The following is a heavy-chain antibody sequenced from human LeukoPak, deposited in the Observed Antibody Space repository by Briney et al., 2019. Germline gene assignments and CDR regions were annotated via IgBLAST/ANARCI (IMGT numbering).Heavy chain of an antibody. Sequence: PGGSLRLSCAASGFTFSHYGMRWVRQAPGKGLEWVAFISNDGNIKYYEDSVKGRYTISRDNSKNTLYLEMNSLRAEDTAIFYCAKDGFCRTTTCYPKHFDSWGQGTLVTVSS. CDR1: GFTFSHYG. V-gene: IGHV3-30*18. CDR3: AKDGFCRTTTCYPKHFDS. CDR2: ISNDGNIK. J-gene: IGHJ4*02. D-gene: IGHD2-2*01.